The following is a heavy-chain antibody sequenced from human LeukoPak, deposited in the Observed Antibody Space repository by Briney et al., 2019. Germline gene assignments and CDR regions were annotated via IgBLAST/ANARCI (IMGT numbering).Heavy chain of an antibody. V-gene: IGHV1-69*06. Sequence: SVKVSCKASGGTFSSYAISWVRQAPGQGLEWMGGIILIFGTANYAQKFQGRVTITADKSTSTAYMELSSLRTEDTAVYYCARDKANYDFWSGYRKEYYYYMDVWGKGTTVTVSS. CDR1: GGTFSSYA. CDR3: ARDKANYDFWSGYRKEYYYYMDV. D-gene: IGHD3-3*01. CDR2: IILIFGTA. J-gene: IGHJ6*03.